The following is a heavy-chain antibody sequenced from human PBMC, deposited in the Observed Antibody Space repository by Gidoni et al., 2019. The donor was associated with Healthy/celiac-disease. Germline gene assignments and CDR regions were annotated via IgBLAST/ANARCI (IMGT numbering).Heavy chain of an antibody. CDR1: GGSFSGYY. CDR2: INHSGST. Sequence: QVQLQQWGAGLLKPSETLSLTCAVYGGSFSGYYWSWIRQPPGKGLEWIGEINHSGSTNYNPSLKSRVTISVDTSKNQFSLKLSSVTAADTAVYYCARGRLLRLGGGAFDIWGQGTMVTVSS. J-gene: IGHJ3*02. V-gene: IGHV4-34*01. D-gene: IGHD2-15*01. CDR3: ARGRLLRLGGGAFDI.